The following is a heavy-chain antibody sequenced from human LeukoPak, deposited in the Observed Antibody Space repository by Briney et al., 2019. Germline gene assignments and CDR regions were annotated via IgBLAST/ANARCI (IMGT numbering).Heavy chain of an antibody. CDR2: ISSSSSYT. Sequence: GGSLRLSCAASGFTFSDYYMSWIRQAPGKGLEWVSYISSSSSYTNYADSVKGRFTISRDNAKNSLYLQMNSLRAEDTAVYYCARGWGRVVVPAAYDYWGQGTLVTVSS. D-gene: IGHD2-2*01. CDR1: GFTFSDYY. CDR3: ARGWGRVVVPAAYDY. V-gene: IGHV3-11*06. J-gene: IGHJ4*02.